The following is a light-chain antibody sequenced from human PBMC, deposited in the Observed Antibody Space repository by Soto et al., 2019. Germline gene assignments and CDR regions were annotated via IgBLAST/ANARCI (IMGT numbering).Light chain of an antibody. V-gene: IGKV1-5*03. CDR2: KSS. CDR1: QSISNW. Sequence: DIPMTQSPSTLSASVGDRVTITCRASQSISNWLAWYQQKPGKAPKLLTYKSSSLESGVPSRFTGSGSGTEFTLTISSLQPDDFATYYCQQYDTYWTFGQGTKVVIK. J-gene: IGKJ1*01. CDR3: QQYDTYWT.